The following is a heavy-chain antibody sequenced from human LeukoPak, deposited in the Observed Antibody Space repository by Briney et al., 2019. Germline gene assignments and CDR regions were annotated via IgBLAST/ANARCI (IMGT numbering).Heavy chain of an antibody. CDR1: GYSFTRYW. Sequence: GESLKISCKGSGYSFTRYWIGWVRQMPGKGLEWMGMIHPGDSETRYSPSFQGQVTISADKSSSTAFLQWRSLKASDTAMYYCARRDDYGDYEEWFDPWGQGTLVTVSS. CDR2: IHPGDSET. V-gene: IGHV5-51*01. J-gene: IGHJ5*02. CDR3: ARRDDYGDYEEWFDP. D-gene: IGHD4-17*01.